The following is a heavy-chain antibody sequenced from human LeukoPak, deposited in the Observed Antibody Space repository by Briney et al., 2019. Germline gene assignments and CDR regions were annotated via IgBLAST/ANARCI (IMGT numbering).Heavy chain of an antibody. D-gene: IGHD2-15*01. J-gene: IGHJ4*02. CDR2: ISSSGSTI. V-gene: IGHV3-48*03. CDR1: GFTFSSYE. Sequence: GGSLRLSCAASGFTFSSYEMNWVRQAPGKGLEWVSYISSSGSTIYYADSVKGRFTISRDNAKNSLYLQMNSLRAEDTAVYYCARLPQPYCRGGSCYVDYWGQGTLVTVSS. CDR3: ARLPQPYCRGGSCYVDY.